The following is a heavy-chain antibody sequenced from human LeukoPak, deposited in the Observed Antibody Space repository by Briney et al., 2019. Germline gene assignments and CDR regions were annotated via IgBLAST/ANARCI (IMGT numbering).Heavy chain of an antibody. V-gene: IGHV3-30*04. CDR1: GFTFSSYA. Sequence: GGSLRLSCAASGFTFSSYAMHWVRQAPGKGLEWVAVISYDGSNKYDADSVKGRFTISRDNSKNTLYLQMNSLRAEDTAVYYCARTLWSAAEHYFDYWGQGTLVTVSS. J-gene: IGHJ4*02. CDR2: ISYDGSNK. D-gene: IGHD6-13*01. CDR3: ARTLWSAAEHYFDY.